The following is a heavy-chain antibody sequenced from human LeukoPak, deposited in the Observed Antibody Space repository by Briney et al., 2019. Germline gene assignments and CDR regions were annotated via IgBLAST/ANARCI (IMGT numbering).Heavy chain of an antibody. D-gene: IGHD6-19*01. Sequence: ASVKVSCKVSGYTLTELSMHWVRQAPGKGLEWMGGFDPEDGETIYAQKFQGRVTMTEDTSTDTAYMELSSLRSEDTAVYYCATPPRGGWYSSWYFQHWGQGTLVTVSS. CDR2: FDPEDGET. J-gene: IGHJ1*01. V-gene: IGHV1-24*01. CDR3: ATPPRGGWYSSWYFQH. CDR1: GYTLTELS.